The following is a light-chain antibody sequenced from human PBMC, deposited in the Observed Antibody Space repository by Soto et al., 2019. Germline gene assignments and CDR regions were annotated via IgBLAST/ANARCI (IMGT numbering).Light chain of an antibody. Sequence: DIILTQSPATLSLSPGERATLSCRASQSVGTSLAWCQQKPGQAPRLLLSDASTRATGIPARFSGSGSGTDYSPAITGLQPEDVAVYYCQQRTNRPPRDTFGQGTKLELK. J-gene: IGKJ2*01. CDR3: QQRTNRPPRDT. CDR2: DAS. V-gene: IGKV3-11*01. CDR1: QSVGTS.